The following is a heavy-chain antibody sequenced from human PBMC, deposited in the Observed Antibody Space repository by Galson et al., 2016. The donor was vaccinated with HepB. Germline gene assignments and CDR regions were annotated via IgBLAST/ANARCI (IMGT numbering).Heavy chain of an antibody. CDR2: IWYDGSNK. Sequence: SLRLSCAASGFTFSSYGMHWVRQAPGKGLEWVAVIWYDGSNKYYADSVKGRFTLSRDNSKNTVYLLMNSLRVEDTAVYYCARGGYAWGGYPNDYWGQGTLVIVSS. D-gene: IGHD3-16*02. J-gene: IGHJ4*02. V-gene: IGHV3-33*03. CDR1: GFTFSSYG. CDR3: ARGGYAWGGYPNDY.